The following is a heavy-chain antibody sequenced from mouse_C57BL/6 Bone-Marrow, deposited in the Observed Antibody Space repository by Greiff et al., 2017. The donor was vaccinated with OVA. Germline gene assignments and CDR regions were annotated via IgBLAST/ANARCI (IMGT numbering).Heavy chain of an antibody. CDR1: GYTFTSYW. Sequence: QVQLQQPGAELVKPGASVKMSCKASGYTFTSYWITWVKQRPGQGLEWIGDIYPGSGSTNYNEKFKSKATLTVDTSSSTAYMQLSSLTYEDSADYDCARRYYGSSWYFDVWGTGTTVTVSS. J-gene: IGHJ1*03. CDR2: IYPGSGST. V-gene: IGHV1-55*01. D-gene: IGHD1-1*01. CDR3: ARRYYGSSWYFDV.